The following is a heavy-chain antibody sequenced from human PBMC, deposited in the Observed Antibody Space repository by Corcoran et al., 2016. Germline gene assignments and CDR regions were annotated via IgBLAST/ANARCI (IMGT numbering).Heavy chain of an antibody. J-gene: IGHJ4*02. CDR2: IDPNSGGT. CDR1: GYTFIGYY. Sequence: QVQLVQSGAEVKKPGASVKVSCKASGYTFIGYYMHWVRQAPGQGLEWMGWIDPNSGGTNYARKFQGRVTMTRDTSIRTAYMELSRLRSDDTAFYYCARSTYSSGGEFDYWGQGTLVTVSS. CDR3: ARSTYSSGGEFDY. V-gene: IGHV1-2*02. D-gene: IGHD6-19*01.